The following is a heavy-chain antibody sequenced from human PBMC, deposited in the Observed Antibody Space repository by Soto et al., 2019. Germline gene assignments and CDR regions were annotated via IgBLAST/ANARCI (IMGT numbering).Heavy chain of an antibody. CDR2: SSHGGET. V-gene: IGHV4-4*02. CDR3: VGLLDNVVDI. D-gene: IGHD1-1*01. J-gene: IGHJ2*01. Sequence: QVQLQESGPGPVEPSGTLSLTCAVSGGSISGGHWWSWVRQPQGRVLEWIGASSHGGETKYNPSLESRVAISIDMSRTRVSLIMPSVTAAYPAVYYCVGLLDNVVDIWGRGTLVTVSS. CDR1: GGSISGGHW.